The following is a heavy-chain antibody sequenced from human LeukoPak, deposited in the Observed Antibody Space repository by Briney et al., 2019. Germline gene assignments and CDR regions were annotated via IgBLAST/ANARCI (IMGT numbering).Heavy chain of an antibody. D-gene: IGHD2-15*01. J-gene: IGHJ4*02. Sequence: PSETLSLTCTVSGGSISSSSYYWGWIRQPPGKGLEWVSLIYSDGSTYYADSVKGRFTISRDNSKSTLYLQMNSLRAEDTAVYYCARDLGYCSGSTCYVGYFDYWGQGTQVTVSS. CDR2: IYSDGST. CDR1: GGSISSSSYY. CDR3: ARDLGYCSGSTCYVGYFDY. V-gene: IGHV3-66*01.